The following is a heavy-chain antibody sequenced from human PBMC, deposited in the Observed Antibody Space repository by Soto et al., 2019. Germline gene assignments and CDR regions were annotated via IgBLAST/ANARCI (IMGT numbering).Heavy chain of an antibody. D-gene: IGHD2-2*01. Sequence: QVQLVQSGAEVKKPGASVKVSCKASGYTFTNYVISWVRQAPGQGLEWMGWISAYNGNTNYAQKLRGRVTRTTDTPTTTVYMELRSLRSDDTAVYYCARGRDIVLGPAAAFDYWGQGTLVTVSS. CDR3: ARGRDIVLGPAAAFDY. CDR1: GYTFTNYV. CDR2: ISAYNGNT. V-gene: IGHV1-18*01. J-gene: IGHJ4*02.